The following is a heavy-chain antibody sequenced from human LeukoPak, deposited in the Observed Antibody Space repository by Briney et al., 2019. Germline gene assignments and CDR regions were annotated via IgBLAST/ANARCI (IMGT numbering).Heavy chain of an antibody. J-gene: IGHJ4*02. V-gene: IGHV1-46*01. D-gene: IGHD3-22*01. CDR1: GYTFTSNY. CDR2: IYPRDGST. Sequence: ASVKVSCKASGYTFTSNYIHWVRQAPGQGLEWMGMIYPRDGSTSYAQKFQGRVTITADESTSTAYMELSSLRSEDTAVYYCAREYYYDSSGYLFDYWGQGTLVTVSS. CDR3: AREYYYDSSGYLFDY.